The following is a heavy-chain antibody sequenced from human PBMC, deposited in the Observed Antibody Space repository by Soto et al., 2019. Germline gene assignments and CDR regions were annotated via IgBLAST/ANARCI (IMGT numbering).Heavy chain of an antibody. V-gene: IGHV3-7*01. CDR1: GFTFSSYW. CDR2: IKQDGSEK. D-gene: IGHD3-3*01. J-gene: IGHJ6*02. Sequence: PGGSLRLSCAASGFTFSSYWMSWVRQAPGKGLEWVANIKQDGSEKYYVDSVKGRFTISRDNAKNSLYLQMNSLRAEDTAVYYCARVKQPPDFYYYYGMDVWGQGTTVTGSS. CDR3: ARVKQPPDFYYYYGMDV.